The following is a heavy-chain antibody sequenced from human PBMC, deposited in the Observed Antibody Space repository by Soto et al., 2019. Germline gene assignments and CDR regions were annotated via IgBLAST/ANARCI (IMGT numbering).Heavy chain of an antibody. CDR1: GGSISSSNW. V-gene: IGHV4-4*02. J-gene: IGHJ4*02. Sequence: QVQLQESGPGLVEPSGTLSLTCAVSGGSISSSNWWSWVRQPPGKGLEWIGEIYHTGSTNYNPSLKSRVTISVHKSHNQFSLTLTSVTAADTAEYYCAREGGCSGGSCFPYFFDYWGQGALVTVSS. D-gene: IGHD2-15*01. CDR3: AREGGCSGGSCFPYFFDY. CDR2: IYHTGST.